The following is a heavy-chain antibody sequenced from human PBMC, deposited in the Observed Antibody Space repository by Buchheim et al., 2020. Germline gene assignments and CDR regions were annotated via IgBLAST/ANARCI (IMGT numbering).Heavy chain of an antibody. CDR1: GYTFTSYD. D-gene: IGHD6-6*01. V-gene: IGHV1-8*01. Sequence: QVQLVQSGAEVKKPGASVKVSCKASGYTFTSYDINWVRQATGQGLEWMGWMSPNSGNTGYAQKVQGRVTMTRNTSISTAYMELSSLRSEDTAVYYCASQASIAARPRLWWFDPWGQGTL. CDR3: ASQASIAARPRLWWFDP. CDR2: MSPNSGNT. J-gene: IGHJ5*02.